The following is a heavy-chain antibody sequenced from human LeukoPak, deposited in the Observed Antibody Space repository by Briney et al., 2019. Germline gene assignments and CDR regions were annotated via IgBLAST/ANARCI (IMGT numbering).Heavy chain of an antibody. D-gene: IGHD2-2*01. Sequence: SETLSLTCTVSGGSIRTYYWSWIRQPPGKGLEWIGYIYISGSPNYNPSLKSRVTISVDTSKNQFSLNLSSVTAADTAVYYCARHGVVVPSAMYYYYMDVWGKGTTVTVS. CDR2: IYISGSP. CDR3: ARHGVVVPSAMYYYYMDV. J-gene: IGHJ6*03. V-gene: IGHV4-4*09. CDR1: GGSIRTYY.